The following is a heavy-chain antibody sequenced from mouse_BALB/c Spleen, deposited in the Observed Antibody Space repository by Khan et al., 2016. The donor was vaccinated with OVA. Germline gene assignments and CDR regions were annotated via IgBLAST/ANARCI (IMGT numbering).Heavy chain of an antibody. D-gene: IGHD1-2*01. J-gene: IGHJ4*01. CDR1: GYSLTSYG. Sequence: QVRLQQSGLGLVAPSQSLSITCTVTGYSLTSYGVNWVRQPPGKGLEWLGVIWGDGSTNYHPGLKSRLSISKDNSTSQVFLKLNSLPTDDTATYXCAGCTTARGNYYVMDYWGQGTSVTVSS. V-gene: IGHV2-3*01. CDR3: AGCTTARGNYYVMDY. CDR2: IWGDGST.